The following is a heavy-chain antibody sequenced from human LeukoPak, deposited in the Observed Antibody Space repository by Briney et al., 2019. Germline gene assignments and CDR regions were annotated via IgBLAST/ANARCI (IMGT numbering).Heavy chain of an antibody. J-gene: IGHJ6*02. Sequence: SQTLSFTCAISGESVSSICVAWNWIRQSPSRGLEWLGRTYYRSKWYYEYAVSVKSRINSSPDTSKNQFSLQLTSVTPEDTAVYYCSLARSEYHYGMDVWGQGTTVTVSS. CDR2: TYYRSKWYY. V-gene: IGHV6-1*01. CDR1: GESVSSICVA. CDR3: SLARSEYHYGMDV.